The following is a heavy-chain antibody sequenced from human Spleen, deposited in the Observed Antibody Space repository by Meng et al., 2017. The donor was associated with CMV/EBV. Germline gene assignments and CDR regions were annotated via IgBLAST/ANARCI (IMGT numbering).Heavy chain of an antibody. CDR1: FPVSSYS. J-gene: IGHJ3*01. CDR2: ISSSGGYK. D-gene: IGHD3-3*01. Sequence: FPVSSYSMNWVRQAPGKGLEWVSFISSSGGYKYYADSVKGRFTISRDSAKNSLYLQMNRLRAEDTAVYYCARDPITIFGVAPGAFDVWGQGTMVTVSS. V-gene: IGHV3-21*01. CDR3: ARDPITIFGVAPGAFDV.